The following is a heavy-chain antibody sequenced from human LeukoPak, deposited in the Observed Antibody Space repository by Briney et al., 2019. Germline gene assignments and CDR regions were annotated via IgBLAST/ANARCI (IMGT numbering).Heavy chain of an antibody. CDR2: IYYSGST. CDR3: ARESQRYSYGLNWFDP. V-gene: IGHV4-30-4*08. J-gene: IGHJ5*02. CDR1: GGSFSDYY. Sequence: SETLSLTCAVYGGSFSDYYWSWIRQPPRKGLEWIGYIYYSGSTYYNPSLKSRVTISVDTSKNQFSLKLSSVTAADTAVYYCARESQRYSYGLNWFDPWGQGTLVTVSS. D-gene: IGHD5-18*01.